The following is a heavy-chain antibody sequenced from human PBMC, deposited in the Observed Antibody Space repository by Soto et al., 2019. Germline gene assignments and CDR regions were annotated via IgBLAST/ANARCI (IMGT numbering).Heavy chain of an antibody. J-gene: IGHJ4*02. Sequence: GGSLRLSCAASGFTFSSNAMSWVRQAPGKGLEWVSAISGSGVSRYYADSVKGRFTISRDNSKNTLYLQMNSLRVEDTALYYCAKRIPLAGTWYFDYWGQGTQVTVSS. CDR3: AKRIPLAGTWYFDY. D-gene: IGHD6-19*01. CDR1: GFTFSSNA. CDR2: ISGSGVSR. V-gene: IGHV3-23*01.